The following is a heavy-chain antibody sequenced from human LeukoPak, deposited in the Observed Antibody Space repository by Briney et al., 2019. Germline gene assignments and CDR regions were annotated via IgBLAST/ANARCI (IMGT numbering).Heavy chain of an antibody. V-gene: IGHV4-38-2*02. CDR2: IYHSGST. D-gene: IGHD2-2*01. J-gene: IGHJ4*02. CDR3: AGSAAYFFDY. CDR1: GYSISSGYY. Sequence: SETLSLTCTVSGYSISSGYYWGWIRQPPGKGLEWIGSIYHSGSTYYNPSLKSRVTISVDTSKNQFSLKLSSVTAADTAVYYCAGSAAYFFDYWGQGALVTVSS.